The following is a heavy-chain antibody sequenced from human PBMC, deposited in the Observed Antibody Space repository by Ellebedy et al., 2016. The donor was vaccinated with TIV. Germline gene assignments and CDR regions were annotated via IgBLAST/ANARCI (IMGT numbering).Heavy chain of an antibody. J-gene: IGHJ6*02. CDR3: ASLGYCSSTSCRNYYYYYGMDV. CDR2: ISAYNGNT. Sequence: ASVKVSXXASGYTFTSYGISWVRQAPGQGLEWMGWISAYNGNTNYAQKLQGRVTMTTDTSTSTAYMELRSLRSDDTAVYYCASLGYCSSTSCRNYYYYYGMDVWGQGTTVTVSS. V-gene: IGHV1-18*01. D-gene: IGHD2-2*01. CDR1: GYTFTSYG.